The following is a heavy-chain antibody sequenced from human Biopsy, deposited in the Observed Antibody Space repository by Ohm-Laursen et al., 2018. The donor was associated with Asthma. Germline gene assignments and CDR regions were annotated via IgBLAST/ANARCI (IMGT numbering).Heavy chain of an antibody. J-gene: IGHJ4*02. V-gene: IGHV3-30*18. D-gene: IGHD5-12*01. CDR1: GFMFSSFG. Sequence: SLRLSCAASGFMFSSFGMHWVRQAPVKGLEWVAVISYDGNHKFYEDSVKGRFTISRDNSKNTLYLQMNSLRTEDTAVYYCAKRRGYSGHDNDYWGQGTLVIVSS. CDR3: AKRRGYSGHDNDY. CDR2: ISYDGNHK.